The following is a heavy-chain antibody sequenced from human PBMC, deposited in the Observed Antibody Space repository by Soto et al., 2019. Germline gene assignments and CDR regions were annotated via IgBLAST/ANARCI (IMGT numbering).Heavy chain of an antibody. V-gene: IGHV1-69*06. J-gene: IGHJ4*02. CDR2: IVPNVGTV. CDR1: GGTFSSFINYP. CDR3: ARRDTSGFLRYFDN. Sequence: SVKVSCKSSGGTFSSFINYPINWVRQAPGQGLEWMGGIVPNVGTVNYAQKFRGKVTITADKSTGTAYMELSSLRSEDTALYYCARRDTSGFLRYFDNWGQGTQVTVSS. D-gene: IGHD3-3*01.